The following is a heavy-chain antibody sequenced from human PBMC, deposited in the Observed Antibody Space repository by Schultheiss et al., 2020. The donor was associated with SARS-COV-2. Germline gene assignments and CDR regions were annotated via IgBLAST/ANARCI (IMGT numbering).Heavy chain of an antibody. J-gene: IGHJ6*03. CDR1: GFTFSSYS. CDR3: ASMAARPGWDYYYMDV. CDR2: ISSSSSYI. D-gene: IGHD6-6*01. Sequence: GGSLRLSCAASGFTFSSYSMNWVRQAPGKGLEWVSYISSSSSYIYYADSVKGRFTISRDNAKNSLYLQMNSLRAEDTAVYYCASMAARPGWDYYYMDVWGKGTTVTVSS. V-gene: IGHV3-21*05.